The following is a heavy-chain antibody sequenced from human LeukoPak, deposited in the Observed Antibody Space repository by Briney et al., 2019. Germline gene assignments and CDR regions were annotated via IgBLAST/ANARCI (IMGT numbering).Heavy chain of an antibody. J-gene: IGHJ2*01. D-gene: IGHD6-13*01. V-gene: IGHV4-59*01. CDR3: ARDPGXXWYFWYF. CDR2: IYYSGST. CDR1: GGSIMSNY. Sequence: SETLSLTCIVSGGSIMSNYWSWIRQPPGQGLEWVGSIYYSGSTKYNPSLTRRVTISVDTSKNQFSLNLNSVTAADTAVYFCARDPGXXWYFWYF.